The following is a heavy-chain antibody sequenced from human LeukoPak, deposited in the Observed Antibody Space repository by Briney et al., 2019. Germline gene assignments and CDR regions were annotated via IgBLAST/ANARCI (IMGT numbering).Heavy chain of an antibody. D-gene: IGHD2-15*01. J-gene: IGHJ4*02. CDR2: IIPILGIA. Sequence: SVKVSCKASGGTFSSYAISWVRQAPGQGLEWMGRIIPILGIANYAQKFQGRVTITADKSTSTAYMELSSLRSEDTAVYYCARDPLSKYCSGGSCYWGFDYWGQGTLVTVSS. CDR1: GGTFSSYA. V-gene: IGHV1-69*04. CDR3: ARDPLSKYCSGGSCYWGFDY.